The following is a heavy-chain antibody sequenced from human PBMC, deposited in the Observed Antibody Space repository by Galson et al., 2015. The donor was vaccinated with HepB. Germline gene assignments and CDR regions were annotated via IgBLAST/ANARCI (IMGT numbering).Heavy chain of an antibody. D-gene: IGHD1-26*01. Sequence: SVPFSCKACGYTSTSHGIIWPRRAPGQGLQRVGRISAYNGNTNYAQKLQGRVTMTTDTSTSTAYMELRSLISDDTAVYYCARASTGGRIVGATAWFDPWGQGTLVTVSS. V-gene: IGHV1-18*01. CDR2: ISAYNGNT. CDR3: ARASTGGRIVGATAWFDP. J-gene: IGHJ5*02. CDR1: GYTSTSHG.